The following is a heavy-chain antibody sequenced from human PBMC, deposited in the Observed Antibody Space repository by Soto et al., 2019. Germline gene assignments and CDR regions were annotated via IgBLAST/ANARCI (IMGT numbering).Heavy chain of an antibody. Sequence: PGGSLRLSCAASGFTFSSYAMSWVRQAPGKGLEWVSAISGSGGSTYYADSVKGRFTISGDNSKNTLYLQMNSLRAEDTAVYYCAKAPGVGDEPYYYYYYGMDVWGQGTTVTVSS. J-gene: IGHJ6*02. V-gene: IGHV3-23*01. CDR1: GFTFSSYA. D-gene: IGHD3-10*01. CDR3: AKAPGVGDEPYYYYYYGMDV. CDR2: ISGSGGST.